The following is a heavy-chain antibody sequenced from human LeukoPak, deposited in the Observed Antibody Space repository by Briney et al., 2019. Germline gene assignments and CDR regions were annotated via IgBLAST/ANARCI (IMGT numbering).Heavy chain of an antibody. Sequence: SETLSLTCTVSGGSISSYYWSWIRQPPGKGLEWIGYIYYSGSTNYNPSLKSRVTISVDTSKNQFSLKLSSVTAADTAVYYYGRMRGTTLFDFWGQGTLGTVSS. CDR1: GGSISSYY. J-gene: IGHJ4*02. CDR2: IYYSGST. V-gene: IGHV4-59*01. CDR3: GRMRGTTLFDF. D-gene: IGHD2/OR15-2a*01.